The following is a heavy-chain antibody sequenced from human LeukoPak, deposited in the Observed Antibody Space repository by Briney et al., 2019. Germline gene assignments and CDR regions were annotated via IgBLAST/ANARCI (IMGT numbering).Heavy chain of an antibody. CDR1: EFTFSSYA. Sequence: GRSLRLSCAASEFTFSSYAMRWVRQAPGKGLEWVAVISYDGSNKYYADSVKGRFTISRDNSKNTLYLQMNSLRAEDTAVYYCARDPYGSGSPFDYWGQGTLVTVSS. V-gene: IGHV3-30-3*01. J-gene: IGHJ4*02. CDR3: ARDPYGSGSPFDY. CDR2: ISYDGSNK. D-gene: IGHD3-10*01.